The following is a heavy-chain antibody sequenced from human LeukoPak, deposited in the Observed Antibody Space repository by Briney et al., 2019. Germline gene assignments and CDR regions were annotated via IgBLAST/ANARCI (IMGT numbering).Heavy chain of an antibody. CDR2: INPYSGGT. D-gene: IGHD1-26*01. J-gene: IGHJ3*02. Sequence: ASVKVSCKASRDTLTDYYMHWVRQAPGQGLEWMGWINPYSGGTNYARKFQGRVTMTWDTSIGTAYMELSTLRSDDTAVYYCAEVVAATGTVALDIWGQGPMVSVSS. V-gene: IGHV1-2*02. CDR1: RDTLTDYY. CDR3: AEVVAATGTVALDI.